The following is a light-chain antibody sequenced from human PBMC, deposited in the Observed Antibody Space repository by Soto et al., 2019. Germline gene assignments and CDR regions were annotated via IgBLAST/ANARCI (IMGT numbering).Light chain of an antibody. Sequence: LTQPASVSGSPGQSITISCTGTSSDVGGYNYVSWYQQHPDKAPKLILYEVNNRPSGVSNRFSGSKSGNTASLTISGLQAEDEADYYCQSYDSSLSGWVFGTGTKVTVL. CDR3: QSYDSSLSGWV. CDR2: EVN. CDR1: SSDVGGYNY. J-gene: IGLJ1*01. V-gene: IGLV2-14*01.